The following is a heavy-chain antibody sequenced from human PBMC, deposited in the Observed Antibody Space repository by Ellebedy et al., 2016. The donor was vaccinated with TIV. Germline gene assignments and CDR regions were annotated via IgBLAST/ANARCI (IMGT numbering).Heavy chain of an antibody. V-gene: IGHV1-3*01. CDR3: ARERYSRVELDY. CDR2: INAGNGNT. D-gene: IGHD6-13*01. Sequence: AASVKVSCKASGYTFTSYAMHWVRQAHEQRLEWMGWINAGNGNTKYSQKFKGRVTITRDTCASTAYMELSSLRSEDTAVYYCARERYSRVELDYWGQGTLVTVSS. J-gene: IGHJ4*02. CDR1: GYTFTSYA.